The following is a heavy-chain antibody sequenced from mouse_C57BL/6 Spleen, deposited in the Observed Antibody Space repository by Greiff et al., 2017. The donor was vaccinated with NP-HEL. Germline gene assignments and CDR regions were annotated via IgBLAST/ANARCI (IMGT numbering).Heavy chain of an antibody. J-gene: IGHJ3*01. CDR1: GFTFSSYA. CDR3: AREDNYWFAY. Sequence: EVQLQESGGGLVKPGGSLKLSCAASGFTFSSYAMSWVRQTPEKRLEWVATISDGGSYTYYPDNVKGRFTISRDNAKNNLYLQMSHLKSEDTAMYYCAREDNYWFAYWGQGTLVTVSA. D-gene: IGHD1-3*01. CDR2: ISDGGSYT. V-gene: IGHV5-4*01.